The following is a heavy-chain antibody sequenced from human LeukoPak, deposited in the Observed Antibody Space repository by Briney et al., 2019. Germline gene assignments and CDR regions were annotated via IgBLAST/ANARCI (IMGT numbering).Heavy chain of an antibody. CDR1: GYTFSSSW. V-gene: IGHV5-51*01. D-gene: IGHD4-17*01. CDR3: ARQYGRPFDY. CDR2: IYPGDSDT. J-gene: IGHJ4*02. Sequence: GESLKISCKGSGYTFSSSWIGWVRQMPGNGLEWMGIIYPGDSDTRYSPSFQGQVTISADKSINTAYLQWSSLKATDTGIYYCARQYGRPFDYWGQGTLVTVSS.